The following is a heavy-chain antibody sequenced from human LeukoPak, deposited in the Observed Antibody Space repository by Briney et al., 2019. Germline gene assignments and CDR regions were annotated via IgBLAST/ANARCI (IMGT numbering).Heavy chain of an antibody. Sequence: AGSLRLSCTASGFTFSSYAMSWVRQAPGKGLEWVSAISGCGGSTYYADSVKGRFTISRDNSKNTLYLQMNSLRAEDTAVYYCAKDSDSSGYYGYYFDYWGQGTLVTVSS. D-gene: IGHD3-22*01. CDR3: AKDSDSSGYYGYYFDY. CDR1: GFTFSSYA. CDR2: ISGCGGST. J-gene: IGHJ4*02. V-gene: IGHV3-23*01.